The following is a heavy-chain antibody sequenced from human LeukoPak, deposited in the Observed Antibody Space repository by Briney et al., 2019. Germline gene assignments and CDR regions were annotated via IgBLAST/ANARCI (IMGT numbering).Heavy chain of an antibody. CDR1: GGSFSGYY. J-gene: IGHJ6*02. CDR2: INHSGST. Sequence: SETLSLTCAVYGGSFSGYYWSWIRQPPGKGLEWIGEINHSGSTNYNPSLKSRVTISVDTSKNQFSLKLSSVTAAGTAVYYCARTWRTVFSYCYGMDVWGQGTTVTVSS. D-gene: IGHD3-3*01. CDR3: ARTWRTVFSYCYGMDV. V-gene: IGHV4-34*01.